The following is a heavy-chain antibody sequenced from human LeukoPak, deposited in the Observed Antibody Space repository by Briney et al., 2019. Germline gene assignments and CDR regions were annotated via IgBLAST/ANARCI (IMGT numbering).Heavy chain of an antibody. D-gene: IGHD6-19*01. J-gene: IGHJ4*02. Sequence: GGSLRLSCAASGFTFSSYWMYWVRQAPGKGLVWVSRINSDGSTTSYADSVKGRFTISRDNAKNSLYLQMNSLRAEDTAAYYCARDRRSGYSSGWPRFDYWGQGTLVTVSS. V-gene: IGHV3-74*01. CDR2: INSDGSTT. CDR3: ARDRRSGYSSGWPRFDY. CDR1: GFTFSSYW.